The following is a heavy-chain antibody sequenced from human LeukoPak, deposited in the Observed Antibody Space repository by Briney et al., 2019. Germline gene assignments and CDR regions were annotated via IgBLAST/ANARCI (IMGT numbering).Heavy chain of an antibody. CDR3: AKYSSNTLLRPFDY. J-gene: IGHJ4*02. D-gene: IGHD3-3*01. CDR1: GGSFSGYY. CDR2: IYSGGST. Sequence: ETLSLTCAVYGGSFSGYYWSWIRQAPGKGLEWVSVIYSGGSTYSADSVKGRLTISRDNSKNTLYLQMNSLRAEDTALYYCAKYSSNTLLRPFDYWGQGTLVTVSS. V-gene: IGHV3-53*01.